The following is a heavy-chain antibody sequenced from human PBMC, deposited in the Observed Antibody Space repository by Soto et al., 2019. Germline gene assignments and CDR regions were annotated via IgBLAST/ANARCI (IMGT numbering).Heavy chain of an antibody. CDR2: INSDGSST. CDR1: GFTFSSYW. V-gene: IGHV3-74*01. D-gene: IGHD2-2*01. Sequence: PGESLKISCAASGFTFSSYWMHWVRQAPGKGLVWVSRINSDGSSTSYADSVKGRFTISRDNAKNTLYLQMNSLRAEDTAVYYCARDISRFEQWSTSWFDPWGQGTLVTVSS. J-gene: IGHJ5*02. CDR3: ARDISRFEQWSTSWFDP.